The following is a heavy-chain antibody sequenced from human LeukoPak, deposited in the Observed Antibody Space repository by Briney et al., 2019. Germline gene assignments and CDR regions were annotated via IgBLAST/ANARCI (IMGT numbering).Heavy chain of an antibody. D-gene: IGHD3-22*01. CDR1: GGSISSGGYY. V-gene: IGHV4-31*03. CDR3: ARAYPLYYYDSSGYYYPGAFDI. J-gene: IGHJ3*02. CDR2: IYYSGST. Sequence: SETLSLTCTVSGGSISSGGYYWSWIRQHPGKGLEWIGYIYYSGSTYYNPSLKSRVTISVDTSKNQFSLKLSSVTAADTAVYYCARAYPLYYYDSSGYYYPGAFDIWGQGTMVTVSS.